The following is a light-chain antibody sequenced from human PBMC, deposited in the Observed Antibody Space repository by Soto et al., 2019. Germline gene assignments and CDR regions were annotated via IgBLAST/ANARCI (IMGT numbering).Light chain of an antibody. Sequence: EIVMTQSPVTLSVSPGNRATLSCRASQSISKNLAWYQQKPGQAPRLLMYGASTRATGIPARFSASGSGTEFTLTISSLQSEDFALYYCQQYNNWPYTFAQGTKLEIK. CDR3: QQYNNWPYT. CDR2: GAS. V-gene: IGKV3-15*01. J-gene: IGKJ2*01. CDR1: QSISKN.